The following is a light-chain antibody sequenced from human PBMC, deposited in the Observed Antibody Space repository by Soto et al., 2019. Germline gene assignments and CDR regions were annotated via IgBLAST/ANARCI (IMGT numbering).Light chain of an antibody. CDR3: LLYYDAVWV. Sequence: QAVVTQEHSLTVSPGGTVTLPCASSTGAVTTGHYPIWFQQKPGQAPRALIYSTNTKYSWTPSRFAGSLVGGKATLTLSGVQPEDEADYYCLLYYDAVWVFGGGTKLTVL. CDR1: TGAVTTGHY. CDR2: STN. V-gene: IGLV7-43*01. J-gene: IGLJ3*02.